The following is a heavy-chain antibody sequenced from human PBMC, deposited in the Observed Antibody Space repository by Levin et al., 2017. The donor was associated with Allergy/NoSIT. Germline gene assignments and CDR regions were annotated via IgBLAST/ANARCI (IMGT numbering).Heavy chain of an antibody. J-gene: IGHJ3*01. V-gene: IGHV3-72*01. D-gene: IGHD3-10*01. CDR1: GFTFSDHY. Sequence: HAGGSLRLSCAVSGFTFSDHYLDWVRQAPGKGLEWVGRSRNKVNGYTTEYAASVTGRFTVSRDDSKNSLFLQMNTLTTEDTAMYYCTRSTVGLGAFDSWGQGTMVTVSS. CDR2: SRNKVNGYTT. CDR3: TRSTVGLGAFDS.